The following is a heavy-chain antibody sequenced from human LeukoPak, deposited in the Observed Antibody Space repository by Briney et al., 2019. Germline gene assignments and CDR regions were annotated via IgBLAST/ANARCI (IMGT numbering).Heavy chain of an antibody. V-gene: IGHV4-31*03. Sequence: TPSETLSLTCTVSGGSISSGGYYWSWIRQHPGKGLEWIGYIYYSGSTYYNPSLKSRVTISVDTSKNQFSLKLSSVTAADTAVYYCASEQRAAGGFDPWGQGTLVTVSS. CDR2: IYYSGST. CDR3: ASEQRAAGGFDP. CDR1: GGSISSGGYY. D-gene: IGHD1-14*01. J-gene: IGHJ5*02.